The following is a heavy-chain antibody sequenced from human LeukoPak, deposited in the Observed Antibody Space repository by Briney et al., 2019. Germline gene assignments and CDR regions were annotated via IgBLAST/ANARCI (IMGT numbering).Heavy chain of an antibody. V-gene: IGHV1-2*02. CDR2: INPNSGGT. D-gene: IGHD3-22*01. Sequence: ASVKVSCKASGYTFTGYYMHWVRQAPGQGLEWMGWINPNSGGTNYAQKFQGRVTMTRDTSISTAYMELSRLRSDDTAVYYCARENQPQYYYDSIHAFDIWGQGTMVTVSS. J-gene: IGHJ3*02. CDR3: ARENQPQYYYDSIHAFDI. CDR1: GYTFTGYY.